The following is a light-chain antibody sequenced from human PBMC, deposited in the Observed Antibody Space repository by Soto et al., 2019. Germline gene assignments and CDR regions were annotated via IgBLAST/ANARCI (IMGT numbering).Light chain of an antibody. V-gene: IGKV3-20*01. CDR3: QQYGSSST. Sequence: EIVFTQSPGTLSLSPGERATLSCRASQSVRNNYLAWYQQRPGQAPRLLIYAASSRATGIPDRFSGSGSGTDFTLTISRLEPEDFAVYYCQQYGSSSTFGQGTRLEIK. J-gene: IGKJ5*01. CDR1: QSVRNNY. CDR2: AAS.